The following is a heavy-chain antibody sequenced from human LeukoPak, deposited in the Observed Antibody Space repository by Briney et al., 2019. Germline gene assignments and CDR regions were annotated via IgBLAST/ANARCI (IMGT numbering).Heavy chain of an antibody. D-gene: IGHD3-22*01. J-gene: IGHJ4*02. V-gene: IGHV4-61*02. CDR1: GDSISSGSYY. CDR3: ARGVTYYYDSSGYLY. CDR2: IHTSGST. Sequence: ASETLSLTCTVSGDSISSGSYYWRWIRQPAGKGLEWIGRIHTSGSTNYNPSLKSRVTISADTSKNQFSLKLSSVTAADTAVYYCARGVTYYYDSSGYLYWGQGTLVTVST.